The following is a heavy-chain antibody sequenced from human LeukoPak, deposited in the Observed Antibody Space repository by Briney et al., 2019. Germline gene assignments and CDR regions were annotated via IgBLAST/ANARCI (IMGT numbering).Heavy chain of an antibody. CDR3: ARGGWIAVAAYYFDY. D-gene: IGHD6-19*01. CDR1: GGSISSYY. J-gene: IGHJ4*02. V-gene: IGHV4-59*01. Sequence: SETLSLTCTVSGGSISSYYWSWIRQPPGKGLEGIGYIYYSGSTNYNPSLKSRVTISVDTSKNQFSLKLSSVTAADTAVYYCARGGWIAVAAYYFDYWGQGTLVTVSS. CDR2: IYYSGST.